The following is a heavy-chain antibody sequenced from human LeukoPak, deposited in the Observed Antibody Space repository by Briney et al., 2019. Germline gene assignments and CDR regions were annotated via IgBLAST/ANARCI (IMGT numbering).Heavy chain of an antibody. CDR1: GYTFTGYY. CDR3: ARVKATYYYDSSGYLYFQH. V-gene: IGHV1-2*02. J-gene: IGHJ1*01. Sequence: ASVKVSCKASGYTFTGYYMHWVRQAPGQGLEWMGWINPNSGGTNYAEKLQGRVTMTTDTSTSTAYMELRSLRSDDTAVYYCARVKATYYYDSSGYLYFQHWGQGTLVTVSS. D-gene: IGHD3-22*01. CDR2: INPNSGGT.